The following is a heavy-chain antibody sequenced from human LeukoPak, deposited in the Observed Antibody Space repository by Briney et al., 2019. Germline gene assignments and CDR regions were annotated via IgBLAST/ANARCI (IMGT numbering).Heavy chain of an antibody. Sequence: RPSETLSLTCTVSGGSIGSGSYYWSWIRQPAGKGLEWIGRIYTSGSTNYNPSLKSRVTISVDTSKNQFSLKLSSVTAADTAVYYCARGRPFDIWGQGTMVTVSS. J-gene: IGHJ3*02. CDR2: IYTSGST. CDR3: ARGRPFDI. V-gene: IGHV4-61*02. CDR1: GGSIGSGSYY.